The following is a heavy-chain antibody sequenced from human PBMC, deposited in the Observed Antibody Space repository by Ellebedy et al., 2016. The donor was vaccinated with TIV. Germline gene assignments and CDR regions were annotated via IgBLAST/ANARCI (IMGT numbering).Heavy chain of an antibody. D-gene: IGHD3-16*01. CDR2: INIYNENT. Sequence: AASVKVSCKASGYTFTRYGISWVRQAPGQGLEWMGWINIYNENTNYPQKLQGRVTMTTDTSTNTAYMEMRSLRSDDTAVYYCARALGGGYVGSRHIKLYGMDVWGQGTTVTVSS. CDR1: GYTFTRYG. J-gene: IGHJ6*02. CDR3: ARALGGGYVGSRHIKLYGMDV. V-gene: IGHV1-18*01.